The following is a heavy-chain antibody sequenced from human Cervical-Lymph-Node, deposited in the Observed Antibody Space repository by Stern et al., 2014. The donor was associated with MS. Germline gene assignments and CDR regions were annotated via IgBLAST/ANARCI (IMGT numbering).Heavy chain of an antibody. CDR3: ARGVTYCGGDCYGWYFDL. CDR1: GFTFSSYA. D-gene: IGHD2-21*02. V-gene: IGHV3-64*01. J-gene: IGHJ2*01. CDR2: ISSNGGST. Sequence: EVQLVESGGGLVQPGGSLRLSCAASGFTFSSYAMHWVRQAPGKGLEYVSVISSNGGSTYYAISVKGRFTISRDNAKNTLYLHMGSLRVEDMAVYYCARGVTYCGGDCYGWYFDLWGRGTLVTVSS.